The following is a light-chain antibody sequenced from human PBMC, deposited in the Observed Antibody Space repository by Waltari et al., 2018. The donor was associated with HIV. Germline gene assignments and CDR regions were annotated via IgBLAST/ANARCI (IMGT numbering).Light chain of an antibody. V-gene: IGLV2-23*02. Sequence: QSALTQPSSVSGSPGQSITIPCLGTGSGGGSYELACCYPKHPDKAPKRMIYEVSKRPSGVSNRSSGSKSGNTASLTISGLQAEDEADYHCCSYAGSSTHVFGGGTKVTVL. CDR1: GSGGGSYEL. J-gene: IGLJ1*01. CDR2: EVS. CDR3: CSYAGSSTHV.